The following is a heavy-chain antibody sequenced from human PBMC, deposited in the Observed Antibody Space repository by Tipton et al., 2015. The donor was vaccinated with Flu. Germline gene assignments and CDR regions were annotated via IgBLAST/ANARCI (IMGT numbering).Heavy chain of an antibody. Sequence: GLGKPSQTLTLTCAISGDSVSSNVATWNWIRQSPSRGLEWLGRTYYRSKWLHDYEESVIGRIIINPDTSKNQVSLQLNSVTPEDAAVYYCARWLGGGLNYMDVWGKETTVPVSS. D-gene: IGHD2-15*01. CDR2: TYYRSKWLH. CDR3: ARWLGGGLNYMDV. V-gene: IGHV6-1*01. CDR1: GDSVSSNVAT. J-gene: IGHJ6*03.